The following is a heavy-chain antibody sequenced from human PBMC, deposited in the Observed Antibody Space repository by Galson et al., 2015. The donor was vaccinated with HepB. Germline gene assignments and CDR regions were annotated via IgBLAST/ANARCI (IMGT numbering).Heavy chain of an antibody. Sequence: SVKVSCKVSGYTLTELSMHWVRQAPGKGLEWMGGFGPEDGETIYAQKFQGRVTMTEDTSTDTAYMELSSLRSEDTAVYYCATDTTSGSYPFDYLGQGTLVTVSS. D-gene: IGHD1-26*01. V-gene: IGHV1-24*01. CDR3: ATDTTSGSYPFDY. J-gene: IGHJ4*02. CDR2: FGPEDGET. CDR1: GYTLTELS.